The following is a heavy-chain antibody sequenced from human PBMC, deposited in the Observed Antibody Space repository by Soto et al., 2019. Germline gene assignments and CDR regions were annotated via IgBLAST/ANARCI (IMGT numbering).Heavy chain of an antibody. CDR1: GFTFSSYG. CDR2: ISYDGSNK. Sequence: GGSLRLSCAASGFTFSSYGMHWVRQAPGKGLEWVAVISYDGSNKYYADSVKGRFTISRDNSKNTLYLQMNSLRAEDTAVYYCAKDADAPGYSYASYDSSGYYGYFDYWGQGTLVTVSS. D-gene: IGHD3-22*01. V-gene: IGHV3-30*18. CDR3: AKDADAPGYSYASYDSSGYYGYFDY. J-gene: IGHJ4*02.